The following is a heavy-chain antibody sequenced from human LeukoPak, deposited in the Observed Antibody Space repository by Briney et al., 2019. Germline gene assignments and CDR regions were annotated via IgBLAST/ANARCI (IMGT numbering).Heavy chain of an antibody. Sequence: APVKVSCKASGYTFTSYYMHWVRQAPGQGLEWMGIINPSGGSTSYAQKFQGRVTMTRDMSTSTVYMELSSLRSEDTAVYYCASSRSSGRYYYYYYMDVWGKGTTVTVSS. J-gene: IGHJ6*03. CDR1: GYTFTSYY. CDR2: INPSGGST. CDR3: ASSRSSGRYYYYYYMDV. V-gene: IGHV1-46*01. D-gene: IGHD3-22*01.